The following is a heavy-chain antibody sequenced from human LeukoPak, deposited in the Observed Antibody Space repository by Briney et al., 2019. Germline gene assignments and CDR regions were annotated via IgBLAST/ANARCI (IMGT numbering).Heavy chain of an antibody. CDR1: GFTFSSYA. D-gene: IGHD3-22*01. CDR3: AKSRSSDSSGYSFDY. V-gene: IGHV3-23*01. CDR2: ISGSGGST. Sequence: GGSLRLSCAASGFTFSSYAMSWVRQAPGKGLEWVSAISGSGGSTYYADSVKGRFTISRDNSKNTLYLQMNSLRAEDTAVYYCAKSRSSDSSGYSFDYWGQGTLVTVSS. J-gene: IGHJ4*02.